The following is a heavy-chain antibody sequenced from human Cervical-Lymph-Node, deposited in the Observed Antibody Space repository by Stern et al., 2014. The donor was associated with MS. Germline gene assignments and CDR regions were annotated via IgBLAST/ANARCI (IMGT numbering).Heavy chain of an antibody. D-gene: IGHD4-17*01. CDR3: ARLPQLVDHRDYW. V-gene: IGHV1-69*01. CDR2: IIPMFGAA. Sequence: QVQLVHSGAEVKKAGSSVKVSCKASGGTFSRYAVSWVRQAPGQGLEWMGEIIPMFGAANYAQKFQGRVTITADESTNTAYMEVSSLRSDDTAIYYCARLPQLVDHRDYWWGQGSLVTVSS. J-gene: IGHJ4*02. CDR1: GGTFSRYA.